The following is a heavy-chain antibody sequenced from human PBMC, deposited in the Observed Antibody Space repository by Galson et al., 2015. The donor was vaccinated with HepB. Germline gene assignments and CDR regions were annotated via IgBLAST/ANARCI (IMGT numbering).Heavy chain of an antibody. Sequence: SLRLSCAASGFTLIDYYMTWIRQAPGKGLEWISYISSGGGVIYYADSVKGRFTISRDNAKNSLYLQMNSLRAEDTAVYYCARDYVGEDYMDVWGKGTTVTVSS. CDR2: ISSGGGVI. D-gene: IGHD2-15*01. V-gene: IGHV3-11*01. CDR1: GFTLIDYY. CDR3: ARDYVGEDYMDV. J-gene: IGHJ6*03.